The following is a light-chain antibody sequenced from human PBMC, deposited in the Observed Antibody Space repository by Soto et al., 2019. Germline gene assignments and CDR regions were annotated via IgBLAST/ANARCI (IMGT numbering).Light chain of an antibody. Sequence: DIQMTQSPSSLSASVGDRVTITCRASQGISYYLAWYQQKPGKVPKLLIYAASNLQSGVPSRFSGSGSGTDFTLTISSLQPEDVATYYCQKYNSAPRTFGQGTKVEIK. CDR2: AAS. CDR3: QKYNSAPRT. CDR1: QGISYY. J-gene: IGKJ1*01. V-gene: IGKV1-27*01.